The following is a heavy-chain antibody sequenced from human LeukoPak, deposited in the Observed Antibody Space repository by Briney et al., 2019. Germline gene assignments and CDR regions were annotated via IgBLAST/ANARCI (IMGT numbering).Heavy chain of an antibody. D-gene: IGHD2-2*01. V-gene: IGHV1-18*01. CDR2: ISAYNGNT. Sequence: ASVNVSCKASGYTFTIYGISWVRQAPGQGLEWVGWISAYNGNTNYTQKLRGRDTMTTDTSTSTAYMELRSLRSDDTAVYYCARSSTSSKYRVSVSAFDIWGQGTMVTVSS. CDR3: ARSSTSSKYRVSVSAFDI. CDR1: GYTFTIYG. J-gene: IGHJ3*02.